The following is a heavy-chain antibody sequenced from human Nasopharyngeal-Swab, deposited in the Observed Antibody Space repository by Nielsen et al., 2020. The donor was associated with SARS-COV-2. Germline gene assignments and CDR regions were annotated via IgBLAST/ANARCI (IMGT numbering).Heavy chain of an antibody. CDR2: ISSSSSYI. CDR1: GFTFSSYS. CDR3: ARDLNSLKWLVLSHDAFDI. D-gene: IGHD6-19*01. J-gene: IGHJ3*02. V-gene: IGHV3-21*01. Sequence: GGSLRLSCAASGFTFSSYSMNWVRQAPGKGLEWVSSISSSSSYIYYADSVKGRFTISRDNAKNSLYLQMNSLRAEDTAVYYCARDLNSLKWLVLSHDAFDIWGQGTMVTVSS.